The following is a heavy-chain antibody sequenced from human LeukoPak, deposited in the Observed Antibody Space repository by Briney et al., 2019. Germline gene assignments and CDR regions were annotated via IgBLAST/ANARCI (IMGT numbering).Heavy chain of an antibody. J-gene: IGHJ4*02. V-gene: IGHV3-30*02. CDR3: AKGVYSSSWYPQYS. CDR1: GFPFSSYG. Sequence: GGSLRLSCLASGFPFSSYGMHWVRRAPGKGLEWMTFIRFDGSKIYYADSVKGRFTISRDLSKNTLFLQINSLRANDTAVYYCAKGVYSSSWYPQYSWGRGTLVTVSS. CDR2: IRFDGSKI. D-gene: IGHD6-13*01.